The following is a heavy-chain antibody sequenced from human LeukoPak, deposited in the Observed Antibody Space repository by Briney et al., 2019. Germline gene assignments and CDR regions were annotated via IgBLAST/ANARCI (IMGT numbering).Heavy chain of an antibody. CDR3: ARDEYLDYYDSSGPPGAFDI. D-gene: IGHD3-22*01. J-gene: IGHJ3*02. CDR2: ISSDGSNK. Sequence: PGGSLRLSCAASGFTFSRYAMHWVRQAPGKGLEWVSGISSDGSNKYYADSVKGRFTISRDNSKNTLYLQMNSLRAEDTAVYYCARDEYLDYYDSSGPPGAFDIWGQGTMVTVSS. V-gene: IGHV3-30-3*01. CDR1: GFTFSRYA.